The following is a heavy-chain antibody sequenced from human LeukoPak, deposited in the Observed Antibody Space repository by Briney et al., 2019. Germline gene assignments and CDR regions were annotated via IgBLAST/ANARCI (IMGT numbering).Heavy chain of an antibody. CDR3: AKGGYYGSGRLYGMDV. J-gene: IGHJ6*04. CDR1: GFTFSSYA. D-gene: IGHD3-10*01. Sequence: GGSLRLSCAASGFTFSSYAMSWVRQAPGKGLEWVSAISGSGGSTYYADSVKGRFTISRDNSKNTLYLQMNSLRAEDTAVYYCAKGGYYGSGRLYGMDVWGKGTTVTVPS. V-gene: IGHV3-23*01. CDR2: ISGSGGST.